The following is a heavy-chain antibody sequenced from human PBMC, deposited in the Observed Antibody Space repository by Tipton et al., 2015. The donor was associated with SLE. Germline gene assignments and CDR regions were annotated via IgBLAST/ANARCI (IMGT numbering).Heavy chain of an antibody. Sequence: SLRLSCAASGFTFSTYEMSWVRQAPGKGPEWVSYISSSGSTIYYADSVKGRFTISRDNAKNSLYLQMNSLRAEDTAVYYCAREGGIGAFDIWGQGTMVTVSS. J-gene: IGHJ3*02. CDR1: GFTFSTYE. D-gene: IGHD3-16*01. V-gene: IGHV3-48*03. CDR2: ISSSGSTI. CDR3: AREGGIGAFDI.